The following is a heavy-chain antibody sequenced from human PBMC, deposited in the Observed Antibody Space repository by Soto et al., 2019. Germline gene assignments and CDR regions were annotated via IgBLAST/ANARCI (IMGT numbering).Heavy chain of an antibody. CDR2: ISGRGRNR. J-gene: IGHJ4*02. CDR1: GCTFSRSA. D-gene: IGHD3-22*01. V-gene: IGHV3-23*01. CDR3: AGQLYAASGSHYFSVYFFDF. Sequence: VGSLRLSCTASGCTFSRSAMSWVRQAPGKGLEWVSAISGRGRNRYYADSVKGRFTISRDNSKSTLFLQMNSLRAEDTAVYYCAGQLYAASGSHYFSVYFFDFWGQGTAVTVSS.